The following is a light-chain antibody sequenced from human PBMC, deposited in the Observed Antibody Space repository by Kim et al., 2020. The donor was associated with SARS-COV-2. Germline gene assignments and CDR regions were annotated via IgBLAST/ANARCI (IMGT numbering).Light chain of an antibody. CDR3: QQHGTSPWT. CDR2: GAS. CDR1: ENIRNNY. Sequence: SPGETATLSGRASENIRNNYLTWFQQKPGQAPRLLISGASRRATGIPDRFSGSGSGADFTLTISTLEPEDLAVYYCQQHGTSPWTFGQGTKVDIK. J-gene: IGKJ1*01. V-gene: IGKV3-20*01.